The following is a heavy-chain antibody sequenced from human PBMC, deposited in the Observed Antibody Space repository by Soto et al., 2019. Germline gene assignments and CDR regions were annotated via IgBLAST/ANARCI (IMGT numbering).Heavy chain of an antibody. CDR2: ISAYNGNT. J-gene: IGHJ3*02. CDR3: ARDQGSITMVRTPDVASDI. D-gene: IGHD3-10*01. Sequence: ASVKVSCKASGYTFTSYGISWVRQAPGQGLEWMGWISAYNGNTNYAQKLQGRVTMTTDTSTSTAYMELRSLRSDDTAVYYCARDQGSITMVRTPDVASDIWGQGTMVTVSS. CDR1: GYTFTSYG. V-gene: IGHV1-18*01.